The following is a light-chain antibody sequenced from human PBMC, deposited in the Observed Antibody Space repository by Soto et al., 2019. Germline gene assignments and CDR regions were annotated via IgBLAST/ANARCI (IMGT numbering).Light chain of an antibody. Sequence: QSALTQPPSASGPPGQSVTISCTGTSSDVGGYNYVSWYQQHPGKAPKLMIFEVTKRPSGVPDRFSGSKSGNTASLTVSGLQAEDEADYYCSSYAGSDNWGVFGGGTKLTVL. CDR3: SSYAGSDNWGV. CDR2: EVT. CDR1: SSDVGGYNY. J-gene: IGLJ3*02. V-gene: IGLV2-8*01.